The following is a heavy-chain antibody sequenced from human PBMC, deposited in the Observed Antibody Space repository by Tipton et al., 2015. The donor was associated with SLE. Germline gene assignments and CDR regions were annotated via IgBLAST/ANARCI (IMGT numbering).Heavy chain of an antibody. CDR2: IYSGGST. CDR1: GFTVSSNY. Sequence: SLRLSCAASGFTVSSNYMSWVRQAPGKGLEWVSVIYSGGSTYYADSVKGRFTISRDNSKNTLYLQMNSLRAEDTAVYYCARDGVVVVAATQGAFDIWGQGTMVTVSS. V-gene: IGHV3-53*05. CDR3: ARDGVVVVAATQGAFDI. D-gene: IGHD2-15*01. J-gene: IGHJ3*02.